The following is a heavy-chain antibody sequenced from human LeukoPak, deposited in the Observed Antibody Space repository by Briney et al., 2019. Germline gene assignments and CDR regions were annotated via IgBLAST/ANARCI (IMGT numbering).Heavy chain of an antibody. J-gene: IGHJ4*02. Sequence: GGSLRLSCAASGFTFSSYSMNWVRQAPGKGLEWVSSISSSSSYIYYADSVKGRFTISRDNAKNSLYLQMNSLRAEDTAVYYCARASGGYYPIDYWGQGTLVTVSS. CDR3: ARASGGYYPIDY. CDR2: ISSSSSYI. V-gene: IGHV3-21*01. D-gene: IGHD1-26*01. CDR1: GFTFSSYS.